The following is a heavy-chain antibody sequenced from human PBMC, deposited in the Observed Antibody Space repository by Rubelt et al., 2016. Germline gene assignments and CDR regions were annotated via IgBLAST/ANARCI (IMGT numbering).Heavy chain of an antibody. CDR1: GYTLTELS. Sequence: QVQLVQSGAEVKKPGASVKVSCKVSGYTLTELSMHWVRQAPGKGLEWMGGFDSEDGETIYAQKFQGRVTMTEDTSTDTADMELSSLRSEDTAVYYCATVSCSGGSCYSLSLGYWGQGTLVTVSS. D-gene: IGHD2-15*01. CDR2: FDSEDGET. V-gene: IGHV1-24*01. J-gene: IGHJ4*02. CDR3: ATVSCSGGSCYSLSLGY.